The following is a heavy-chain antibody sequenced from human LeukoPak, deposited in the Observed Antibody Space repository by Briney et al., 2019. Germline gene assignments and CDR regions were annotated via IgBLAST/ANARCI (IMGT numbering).Heavy chain of an antibody. CDR1: GDTFSSYA. CDR2: IIPIFGTA. CDR3: AVIAVAGKSDP. J-gene: IGHJ5*02. V-gene: IGHV1-69*05. D-gene: IGHD6-19*01. Sequence: AASVKVSCKASGDTFSSYAISWVRQAPGQGLEWMGRIIPIFGTANYAQKFQGRVTITTDESTSTAYMELSSLRSEDTAVYYCAVIAVAGKSDPWGQGTLVTVSS.